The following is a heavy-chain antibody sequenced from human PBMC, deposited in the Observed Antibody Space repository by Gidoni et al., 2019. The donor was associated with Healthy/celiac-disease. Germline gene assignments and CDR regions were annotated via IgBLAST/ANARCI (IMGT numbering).Heavy chain of an antibody. CDR3: ARSGLSRVAVITPGYYYGMDV. CDR1: GGPISSYY. D-gene: IGHD3-22*01. J-gene: IGHJ6*02. Sequence: QVQLQESGPGLVKPSETLSLTCTVSGGPISSYYWRWIRQPPGKGLEWIGYIYYSGSTNYNPSLKSRVTISVDTSKNQFSLKLSSVTAADTAVYYCARSGLSRVAVITPGYYYGMDVWGQGTTVTVSS. CDR2: IYYSGST. V-gene: IGHV4-59*01.